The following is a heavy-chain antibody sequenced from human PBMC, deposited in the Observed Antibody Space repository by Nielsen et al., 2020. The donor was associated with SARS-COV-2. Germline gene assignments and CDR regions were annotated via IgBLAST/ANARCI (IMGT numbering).Heavy chain of an antibody. CDR2: IGGNGRNI. J-gene: IGHJ4*02. D-gene: IGHD6-19*01. CDR3: VAVAGTGY. CDR1: GFSFNSYW. Sequence: GESLKISCAASGFSFNSYWMNWVRQAPGKALEWLSYIGGNGRNIFYADSVKGRFTISRDNAKNSLYLQMNSLRAEDTALYHCVAVAGTGYWGQGTLVTVSS. V-gene: IGHV3-48*04.